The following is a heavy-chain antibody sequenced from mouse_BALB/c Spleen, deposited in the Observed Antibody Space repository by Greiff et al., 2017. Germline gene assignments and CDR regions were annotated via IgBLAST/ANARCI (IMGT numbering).Heavy chain of an antibody. Sequence: EVQLQESGGDLVKPGGSLKLSCAASGFTFSSYGMSWVRQTPDKRLEWVATISSGGSYTYYPDSVKGRFTISRDNAKNTLYLQMSSLKSEDTAMYYCARPYGNAFAYWGQGTLVTVSA. J-gene: IGHJ3*01. V-gene: IGHV5-6*01. CDR1: GFTFSSYG. D-gene: IGHD2-1*01. CDR3: ARPYGNAFAY. CDR2: ISSGGSYT.